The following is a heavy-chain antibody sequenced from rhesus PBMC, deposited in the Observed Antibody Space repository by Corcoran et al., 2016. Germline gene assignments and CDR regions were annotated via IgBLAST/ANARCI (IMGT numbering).Heavy chain of an antibody. CDR3: ARDGT. CDR2: ISASGGST. CDR1: GGSISGNY. Sequence: QVQLQESGPGLVKPSETLSLTCAVSGGSISGNYWNWIRQPPGKGPEWIGRISASGGSTDYTPSLKRLVTISTATSKNQFSLNLSSVTAADTAVYYCARDGTWGQGVLVTVSS. D-gene: IGHD1-44*01. V-gene: IGHV4-173*01. J-gene: IGHJ4*01.